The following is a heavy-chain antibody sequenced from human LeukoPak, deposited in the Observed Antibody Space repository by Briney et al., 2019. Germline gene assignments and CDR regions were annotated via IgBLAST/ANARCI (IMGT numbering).Heavy chain of an antibody. CDR2: SNTANGDT. Sequence: ASVKVSCKASGYTFSSYAMHWVRQAPGQSLEWMGWSNTANGDTKYSQEFKGRVTITRDTSASTVYMELNSLRSEDVAVYYCARGPPCYGDCVGCYFDYWGQGTLVTVSS. J-gene: IGHJ4*02. V-gene: IGHV1-3*02. CDR1: GYTFSSYA. D-gene: IGHD4-17*01. CDR3: ARGPPCYGDCVGCYFDY.